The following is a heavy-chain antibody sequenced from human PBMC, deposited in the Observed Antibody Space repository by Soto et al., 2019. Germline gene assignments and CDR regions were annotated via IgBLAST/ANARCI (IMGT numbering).Heavy chain of an antibody. CDR1: GFIFSSYG. CDR3: AKRVAAAGHLDH. J-gene: IGHJ4*02. V-gene: IGHV3-30*18. Sequence: QVQLVESGGGVVQPGRSLRLSCAASGFIFSSYGMHWVRQAPGKGLEWVAVISYDGSKKTYVDSVKGRFTISRDNSKNTVDLQMNSLRPEDTAVYYCAKRVAAAGHLDHWGQGTLVTVSS. D-gene: IGHD6-13*01. CDR2: ISYDGSKK.